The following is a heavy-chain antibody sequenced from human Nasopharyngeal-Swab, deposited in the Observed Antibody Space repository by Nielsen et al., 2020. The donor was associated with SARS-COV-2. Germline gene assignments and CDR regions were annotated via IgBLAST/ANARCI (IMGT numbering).Heavy chain of an antibody. CDR2: IDPSGATT. CDR3: ARLTVATNGFDY. V-gene: IGHV1-46*01. Sequence: ASVKVSCKASGYTFTSYYMHWVRQAPGQGLEWMGIIDPSGATTTYAQKFQGRVTMTRDASTSTVYMELSSLRSEDTAVYYCARLTVATNGFDYWGQGTLVTVFS. J-gene: IGHJ4*02. CDR1: GYTFTSYY. D-gene: IGHD5-12*01.